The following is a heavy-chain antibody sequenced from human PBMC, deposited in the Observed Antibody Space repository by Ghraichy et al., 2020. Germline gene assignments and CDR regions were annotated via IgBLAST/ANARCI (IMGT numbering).Heavy chain of an antibody. Sequence: GGSLRLSCAASGFTFSSYAMSWVRQAPGKGLEWVSAISGSGGSTYYADSVKGRFTISRDNSKNTLYLQMNSLRAEDTAVYYCAKDLGIFGVVNYYGMDVWGQGTTVTVSS. J-gene: IGHJ6*02. V-gene: IGHV3-23*01. CDR3: AKDLGIFGVVNYYGMDV. CDR1: GFTFSSYA. D-gene: IGHD3-3*01. CDR2: ISGSGGST.